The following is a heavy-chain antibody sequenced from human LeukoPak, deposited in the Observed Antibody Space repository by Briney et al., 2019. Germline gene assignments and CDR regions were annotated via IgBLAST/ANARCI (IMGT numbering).Heavy chain of an antibody. J-gene: IGHJ4*02. V-gene: IGHV3-33*01. CDR3: ARDSEIGYSYADY. Sequence: GGSLRLSCAASGFTFSSYGMHWVRQAPGKGLEWVAVIWYDGSNKYYADSVKGRFTISRDNSKNTLYLQMNSLRAEDTAVYYCARDSEIGYSYADYWGQATLVTVSS. D-gene: IGHD5-18*01. CDR2: IWYDGSNK. CDR1: GFTFSSYG.